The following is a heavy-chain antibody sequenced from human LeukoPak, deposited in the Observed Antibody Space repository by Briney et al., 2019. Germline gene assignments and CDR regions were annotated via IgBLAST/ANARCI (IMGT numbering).Heavy chain of an antibody. CDR2: INPNSGGT. D-gene: IGHD1-26*01. CDR1: GYTFTGYY. CDR3: AVSGSSYYYYYMDV. V-gene: IGHV1-2*02. J-gene: IGHJ6*03. Sequence: VASVKVSCKASGYTFTGYYMHWVRQAPGQGLEWMGWINPNSGGTNYAQKFQGRVTMTRDTSISTAYMELSRLRSDDTAVYYCAVSGSSYYYYYMDVWGKGTTVTISS.